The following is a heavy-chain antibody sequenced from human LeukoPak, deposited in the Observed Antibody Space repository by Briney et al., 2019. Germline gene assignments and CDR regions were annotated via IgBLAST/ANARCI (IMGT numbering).Heavy chain of an antibody. V-gene: IGHV1-69*01. CDR1: GGTFSSYA. Sequence: GASVKVSCKASGGTFSSYAISWVRQAPGQGLEWMGGIIPIFGTANYAQKFQGRVTNTADEPTGTAYKEPESLGPGGTVVYYCSGGNKGSNWFFNWFHPLRQGTLVTVCS. CDR3: SGGNKGSNWFFNWFHP. CDR2: IIPIFGTA. J-gene: IGHJ5*02. D-gene: IGHD6-13*01.